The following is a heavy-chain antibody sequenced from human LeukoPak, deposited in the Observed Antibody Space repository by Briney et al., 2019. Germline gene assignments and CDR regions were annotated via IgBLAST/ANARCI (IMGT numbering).Heavy chain of an antibody. CDR2: FYNSGST. CDR3: ARYAHYDFWSGYYDYYMDV. Sequence: PSETLSLTCTVSGGSISSYYWTWIRQPPGKGLEWIGYFYNSGSTDYNPSLKSRVTISVDTSKKQISLKLSSVTAADTAVYYCARYAHYDFWSGYYDYYMDVWGKGTTVTVSS. CDR1: GGSISSYY. V-gene: IGHV4-59*01. D-gene: IGHD3-3*01. J-gene: IGHJ6*03.